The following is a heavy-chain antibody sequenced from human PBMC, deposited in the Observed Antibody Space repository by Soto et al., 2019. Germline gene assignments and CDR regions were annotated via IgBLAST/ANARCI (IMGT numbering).Heavy chain of an antibody. CDR2: ISYDGSNK. CDR3: ARDGPEYSSGWYVGYFDY. D-gene: IGHD6-19*01. J-gene: IGHJ4*02. CDR1: GFTFSSYA. V-gene: IGHV3-30-3*01. Sequence: PGGSLRLSCAASGFTFSSYAMHWVRQAPGKGLEWVAVISYDGSNKYYADSVKGRFTISRDNSKNTLYLQMNSLRAEDTAVYYSARDGPEYSSGWYVGYFDYWGQGTLVTVS.